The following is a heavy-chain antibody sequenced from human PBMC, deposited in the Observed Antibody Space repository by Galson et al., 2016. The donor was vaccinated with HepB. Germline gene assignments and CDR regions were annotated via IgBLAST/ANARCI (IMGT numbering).Heavy chain of an antibody. J-gene: IGHJ3*02. CDR1: GDSISSYF. CDR2: ISPSGST. CDR3: ARDLKAVPGAAEYDSFDI. V-gene: IGHV4-4*07. Sequence: ETLSLTCTVSGDSISSYFWSWIRQPAGKRLEWIGLISPSGSTDSNPSLKSRVTMSLDTSKKPLSLKMTTVTAADTAMYFCARDLKAVPGAAEYDSFDIWGQGTLVTVSS. D-gene: IGHD4/OR15-4a*01.